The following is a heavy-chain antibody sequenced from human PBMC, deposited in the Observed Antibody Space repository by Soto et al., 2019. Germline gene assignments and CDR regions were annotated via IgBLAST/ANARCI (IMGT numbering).Heavy chain of an antibody. D-gene: IGHD6-19*01. V-gene: IGHV4-59*01. CDR1: GGSINNYP. J-gene: IGHJ4*02. CDR2: IFYSGST. CDR3: ARLTKYTSGWSTVDY. Sequence: QVQLQESGPGLLKPSETLSLTCSVSGGSINNYPWTWIRQPPGKGLEWIGWIFYSGSTNYSPSLESRVTISVDTYTNQFSLNLNSVTAADTAVYYCARLTKYTSGWSTVDYCGQGTLFTVSS.